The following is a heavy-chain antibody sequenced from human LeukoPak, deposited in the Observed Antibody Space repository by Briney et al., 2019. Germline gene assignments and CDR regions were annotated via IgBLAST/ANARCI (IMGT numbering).Heavy chain of an antibody. CDR2: INTGNGNT. CDR1: GYIFTSYP. CDR3: ARDTGWYSDY. Sequence: GASVKVSCKASGYIFTSYPIHWVRQAPGQRLEWMGWINTGNGNTKYSQKFEGRVTVTRDTSASTAYMELSSLRSEDAAVYYCARDTGWYSDYWGQGALVTVSS. D-gene: IGHD6-19*01. J-gene: IGHJ4*02. V-gene: IGHV1-3*04.